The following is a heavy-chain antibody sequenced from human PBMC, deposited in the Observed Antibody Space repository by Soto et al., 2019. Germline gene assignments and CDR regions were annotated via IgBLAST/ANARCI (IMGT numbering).Heavy chain of an antibody. CDR2: IHSDGSST. V-gene: IGHV3-74*01. CDR3: ASGSGWYSPDY. D-gene: IGHD6-19*01. CDR1: GFTFSSYW. J-gene: IGHJ4*02. Sequence: EVQLVESGGGLVQPGGSLRLSCAASGFTFSSYWMHWVRQAPGKGLVWVSRIHSDGSSTDYADSVKGRFAISRDNAKNTLYLQMNRLRAEDTAVYYCASGSGWYSPDYWGQGTLVTVSS.